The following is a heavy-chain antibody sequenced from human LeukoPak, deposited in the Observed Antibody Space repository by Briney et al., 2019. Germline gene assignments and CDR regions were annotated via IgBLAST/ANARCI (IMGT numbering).Heavy chain of an antibody. D-gene: IGHD2-21*01. J-gene: IGHJ4*02. CDR2: FDPEDGET. Sequence: ASVTVSCKVSGYTLTELSMHWVRQAPGKGLEWMGGFDPEDGETIYAQKFQGRVTMTEDTSTDTAYMELSSLRSEDTAVYYCATVGSQMRRDWFDYWGQGTLVTVSS. V-gene: IGHV1-24*01. CDR1: GYTLTELS. CDR3: ATVGSQMRRDWFDY.